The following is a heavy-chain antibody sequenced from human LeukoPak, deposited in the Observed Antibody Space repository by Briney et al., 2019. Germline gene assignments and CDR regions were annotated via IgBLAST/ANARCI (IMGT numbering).Heavy chain of an antibody. Sequence: ASVKVSCKASGYTFTSYDINWVRQATGQGLEWMGWMNPNSGNTGYAQKFQGRVTMTRDTSISTAYMELSRLRSDDTAVYYCASDGTGATRSYYYYYMDVWGKGTTVTVSS. V-gene: IGHV1-8*01. CDR1: GYTFTSYD. CDR2: MNPNSGNT. J-gene: IGHJ6*03. CDR3: ASDGTGATRSYYYYYMDV. D-gene: IGHD1-26*01.